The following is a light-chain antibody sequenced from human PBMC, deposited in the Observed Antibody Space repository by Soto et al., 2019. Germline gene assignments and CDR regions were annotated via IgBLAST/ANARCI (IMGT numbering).Light chain of an antibody. J-gene: IGLJ1*01. CDR3: AAWDDSLSGYV. V-gene: IGLV1-47*01. CDR2: WNN. Sequence: QSVLTQPPSASGTPGHRVTISCSGSSSNIGSNYVYWYQQLPGTAPKLLIYWNNQRPSRVPDRFSGSKSCTSASLAISGLRSEDEADYYCAAWDDSLSGYVFGTGTKPTVL. CDR1: SSNIGSNY.